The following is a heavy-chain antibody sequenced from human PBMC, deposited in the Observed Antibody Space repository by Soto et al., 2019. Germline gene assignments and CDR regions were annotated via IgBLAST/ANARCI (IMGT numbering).Heavy chain of an antibody. J-gene: IGHJ5*02. CDR1: GGTFSSYA. CDR2: IIPIFATA. Sequence: QVQLVQSGAEVKKPVSSVKVSCKASGGTFSSYAISWVRQAPGQGLEWMGGIIPIFATANYAQKFQGRVTITADKSTSTAYMELSSLISEDTAVYYCARGRDESDYCSGGSCYAGYNWFDPWGQGTLVTVSS. V-gene: IGHV1-69*06. D-gene: IGHD2-15*01. CDR3: ARGRDESDYCSGGSCYAGYNWFDP.